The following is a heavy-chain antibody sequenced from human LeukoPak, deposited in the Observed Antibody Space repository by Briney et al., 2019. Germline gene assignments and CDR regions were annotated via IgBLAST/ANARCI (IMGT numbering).Heavy chain of an antibody. Sequence: ASVKVSCKASGYTFTSYGISWVRQAPGQGLEWMGWISAYNGNTNYAQKLQGRVTMTTDTSTSTAYMELRSLRSDDTAVYYCARVTQLTATLVVPAAIWFDPWGQGTLVTVYS. D-gene: IGHD2-2*01. J-gene: IGHJ5*02. V-gene: IGHV1-18*01. CDR3: ARVTQLTATLVVPAAIWFDP. CDR2: ISAYNGNT. CDR1: GYTFTSYG.